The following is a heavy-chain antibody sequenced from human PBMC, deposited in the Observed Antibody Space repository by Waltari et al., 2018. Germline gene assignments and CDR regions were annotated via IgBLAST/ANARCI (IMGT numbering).Heavy chain of an antibody. V-gene: IGHV4-34*01. J-gene: IGHJ4*02. CDR2: IKHSGST. CDR1: GGSFSGYY. Sequence: QVQLQQWGAGLLKPSETLSLTCAVYGGSFSGYYWSWIRQPPGKGLEWIGEIKHSGSTNYNPSLKGRVTVSVDTSKNQFSRKLSSVTAADTAVYYCARGRGYSYGYYFDYWGQGTLVTVSS. CDR3: ARGRGYSYGYYFDY. D-gene: IGHD5-18*01.